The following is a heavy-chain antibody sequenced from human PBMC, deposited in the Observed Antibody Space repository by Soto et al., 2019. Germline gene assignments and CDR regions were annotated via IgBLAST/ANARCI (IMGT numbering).Heavy chain of an antibody. CDR2: TYQSGST. J-gene: IGHJ4*02. D-gene: IGHD2-21*02. CDR1: GASIKNSDGCY. V-gene: IGHV4-31*03. Sequence: QVQLQQSGPGLVKLSQTLPLPCTVSGASIKNSDGCYWSWLRQRPGKGLEWSGFTYQSGSTDYNTSLRYRVTMYVDTSMNQVSLTLTSVTAADTAVYYCARAFSWAGDCNGYFDHWGRGTLVAVSS. CDR3: ARAFSWAGDCNGYFDH.